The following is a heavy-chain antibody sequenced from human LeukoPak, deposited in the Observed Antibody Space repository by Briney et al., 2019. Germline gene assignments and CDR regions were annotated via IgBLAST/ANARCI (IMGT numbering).Heavy chain of an antibody. V-gene: IGHV4-59*01. Sequence: SETLSLTCTVAGGSISSYYWSWIRQPPGKGLEWIGYIYYSGSTNYNPSLKSRVTISVDTSKNQFSLRLSSVTAADTAVYYCARGHYYGSGSYWWSPSNWFDPWGQGTLVTVSS. CDR2: IYYSGST. D-gene: IGHD3-10*01. CDR3: ARGHYYGSGSYWWSPSNWFDP. CDR1: GGSISSYY. J-gene: IGHJ5*02.